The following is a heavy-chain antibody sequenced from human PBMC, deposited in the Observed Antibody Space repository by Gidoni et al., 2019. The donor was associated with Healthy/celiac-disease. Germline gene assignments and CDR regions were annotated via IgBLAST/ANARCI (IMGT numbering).Heavy chain of an antibody. Sequence: QVQLQESGPGLVKPSQTLSLTCTASGGSISSGSYYWSWIRQPAGKGLEWIGRIYTSGSTNYNPSLKSRVTISVDTSKNQFSLKLSSVTAADTAVYYCARESIVGATNSESNWFDPWGQGTLVTVSS. J-gene: IGHJ5*02. CDR3: ARESIVGATNSESNWFDP. CDR1: GGSISSGSYY. D-gene: IGHD1-26*01. V-gene: IGHV4-61*02. CDR2: IYTSGST.